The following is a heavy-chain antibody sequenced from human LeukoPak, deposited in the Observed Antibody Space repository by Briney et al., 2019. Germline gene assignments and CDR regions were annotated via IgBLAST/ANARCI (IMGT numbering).Heavy chain of an antibody. V-gene: IGHV5-51*01. CDR1: GYIFTNYW. J-gene: IGHJ4*02. CDR2: IYPGDSDT. Sequence: GKSLRISCKGSGYIFTNYWIGWVRQLPGKGLEWMGIIYPGDSDTRYSPSFQGQVTISADKSISTAYLQWSSLKASDTAMYYCAVGDSFYDYWGQGTLVTVFS. CDR3: AVGDSFYDY. D-gene: IGHD2-2*01.